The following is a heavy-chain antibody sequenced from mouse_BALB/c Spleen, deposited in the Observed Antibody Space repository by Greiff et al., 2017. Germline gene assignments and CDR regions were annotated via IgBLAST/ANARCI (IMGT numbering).Heavy chain of an antibody. J-gene: IGHJ3*01. CDR1: GYSITSDYA. V-gene: IGHV3-2*02. Sequence: EVQLQQSGPGLVKPSQSLSLTCTVTGYSITSDYAWNWIRQFPGNKLEWMGYISYSGSTSYNPSLKSRISITRDTSKNQFFLQLNSVTTEDTATYYCARGGYDYDFWFAYWGQGTLVTVSA. D-gene: IGHD2-4*01. CDR3: ARGGYDYDFWFAY. CDR2: ISYSGST.